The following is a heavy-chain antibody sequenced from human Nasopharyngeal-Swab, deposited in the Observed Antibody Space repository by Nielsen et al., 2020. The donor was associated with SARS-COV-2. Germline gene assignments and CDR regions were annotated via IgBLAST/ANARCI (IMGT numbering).Heavy chain of an antibody. CDR3: ARGAYRGWFDP. D-gene: IGHD1-14*01. CDR2: ISYDGSNK. J-gene: IGHJ5*02. Sequence: GESLKISCAASGFTFSSYAMHWVRQAPGKGLEWVAVISYDGSNKYYADSVKGRFTISRDNSKNTLYLQMNSLRAEDTAVYYCARGAYRGWFDPWGQGTLVTVSS. CDR1: GFTFSSYA. V-gene: IGHV3-30*04.